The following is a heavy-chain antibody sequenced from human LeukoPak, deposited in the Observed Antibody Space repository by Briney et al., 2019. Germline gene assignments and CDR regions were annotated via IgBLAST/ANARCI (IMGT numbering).Heavy chain of an antibody. Sequence: GGSLRLSCAASGFTFSSYWMSWVRQAPGKGLEWVANIKQDGSEKYYVDSVKGRFTISRDNAKNSLYLQMNSLRAEDTAVYYCATESRAVLYSSSWYVMRDYWGQGTLVTVSS. V-gene: IGHV3-7*01. CDR2: IKQDGSEK. CDR1: GFTFSSYW. J-gene: IGHJ4*02. CDR3: ATESRAVLYSSSWYVMRDY. D-gene: IGHD6-13*01.